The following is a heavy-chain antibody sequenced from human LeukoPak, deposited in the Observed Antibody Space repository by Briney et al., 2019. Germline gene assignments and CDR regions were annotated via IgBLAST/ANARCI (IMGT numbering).Heavy chain of an antibody. CDR3: AKRAVAAAPYGMDV. CDR1: GFTFSSYS. Sequence: PGGSLRLSCAASGFTFSSYSMNWVRQAPGKGLEWVSAISGSGGSPYYADSVKGRFTISRDNSKNTLYLQMNSLRAEDTAVYYCAKRAVAAAPYGMDVWGQGTTVTVSS. CDR2: ISGSGGSP. D-gene: IGHD6-25*01. V-gene: IGHV3-23*01. J-gene: IGHJ6*02.